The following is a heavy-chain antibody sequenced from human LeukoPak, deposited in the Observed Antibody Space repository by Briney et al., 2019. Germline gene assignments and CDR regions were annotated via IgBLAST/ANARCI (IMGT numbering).Heavy chain of an antibody. CDR1: GFTFNTYS. Sequence: GGSLRLPCEASGFTFNTYSMNWARQAPGKGLEWVSSIGSSGGYMFYADSVKGRFIISRDNAKDSLYLQMNSLRVEDTAVYYCLRGDRRDYWGQGTLVTVSS. V-gene: IGHV3-21*06. J-gene: IGHJ4*02. CDR3: LRGDRRDY. CDR2: IGSSGGYM.